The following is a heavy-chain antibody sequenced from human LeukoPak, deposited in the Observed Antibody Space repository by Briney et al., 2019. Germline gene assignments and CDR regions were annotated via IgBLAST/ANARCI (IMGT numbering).Heavy chain of an antibody. CDR1: GFTFSSYG. V-gene: IGHV3-30*02. D-gene: IGHD4-23*01. Sequence: GGSLRLSCAASGFTFSSYGMHWVRQAPGKGLEWVAFIRRDGRDEDYAASVKGRFTVSRDNSKNTLYLQMNGLRPEDTALYYCAKDRDGGNFFFDYWGQGTLATVSS. CDR3: AKDRDGGNFFFDY. CDR2: IRRDGRDE. J-gene: IGHJ4*02.